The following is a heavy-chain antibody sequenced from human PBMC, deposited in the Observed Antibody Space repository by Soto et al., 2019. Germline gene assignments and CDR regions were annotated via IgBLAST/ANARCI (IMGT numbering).Heavy chain of an antibody. CDR2: IIPIFGTE. Sequence: QVQLVQSGAEVKKPGSSVKVSCMASGGTFSSYAISWVRHAPGQGLEWMGGIIPIFGTENYAQKFQGRVTITADESTRTAYMELSSLRAEDRAVYYFAREPSYYCYGMDVWGQGTTVTVSS. V-gene: IGHV1-69*12. CDR3: AREPSYYCYGMDV. J-gene: IGHJ6*02. CDR1: GGTFSSYA.